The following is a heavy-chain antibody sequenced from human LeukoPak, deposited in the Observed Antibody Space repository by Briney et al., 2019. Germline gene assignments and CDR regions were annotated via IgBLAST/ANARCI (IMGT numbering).Heavy chain of an antibody. CDR3: ARDLGSGWLVPSPIDY. Sequence: ASVKVACKASGYTFSHYYMHWVRQAPGQGLEWMGIINPSGDNTNYAQKFQGRVTMTSDMSTTTFYMELSSLRSDDTAVYYCARDLGSGWLVPSPIDYWGQGTLVTVSS. CDR1: GYTFSHYY. CDR2: INPSGDNT. V-gene: IGHV1-46*01. D-gene: IGHD6-19*01. J-gene: IGHJ4*02.